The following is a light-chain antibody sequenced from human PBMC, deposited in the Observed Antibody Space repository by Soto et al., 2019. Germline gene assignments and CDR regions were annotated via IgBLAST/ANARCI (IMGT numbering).Light chain of an antibody. CDR3: AAWDDSLSGRVV. CDR1: SSNIGSNY. Sequence: QSVLTQPPSASGTPGQRVTISCSGSSSNIGSNYVYWYQQLPGTAPKLLIYRNNQRPSGVPDRFSGSKSGTSASLAISRLWSEDEADYYCAAWDDSLSGRVVFGGGTKLTVL. J-gene: IGLJ2*01. CDR2: RNN. V-gene: IGLV1-47*03.